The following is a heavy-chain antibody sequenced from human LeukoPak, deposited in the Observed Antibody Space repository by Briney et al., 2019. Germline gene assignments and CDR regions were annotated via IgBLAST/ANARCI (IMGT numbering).Heavy chain of an antibody. J-gene: IGHJ4*02. D-gene: IGHD3-9*01. CDR1: GFTFSNYA. V-gene: IGHV3-23*01. Sequence: GGSLRLSCVASGFTFSNYAMSWVRQAPGKGLEWVPAIVGSGATTYYADSVKGRFTISRDNSKNTLFLQMNSLRAEDTAVYYCAKWGDYDILTGYYDSDYWGQGTLVTVSS. CDR2: IVGSGATT. CDR3: AKWGDYDILTGYYDSDY.